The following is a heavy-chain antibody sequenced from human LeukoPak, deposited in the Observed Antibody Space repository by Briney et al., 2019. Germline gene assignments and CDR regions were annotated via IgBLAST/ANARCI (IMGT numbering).Heavy chain of an antibody. CDR1: GFTVSSNY. J-gene: IGHJ4*02. D-gene: IGHD3-22*01. V-gene: IGHV3-53*01. CDR2: IYSGGST. Sequence: PGGSLRLSCAASGFTVSSNYMSWVRQAPGKGLEWVSVIYSGGSTYYTDSVKGRFTISRDNSKNTLYLQMNSLRAEDTAVYYCARDSSDYMASDYWGQGTLVTVSS. CDR3: ARDSSDYMASDY.